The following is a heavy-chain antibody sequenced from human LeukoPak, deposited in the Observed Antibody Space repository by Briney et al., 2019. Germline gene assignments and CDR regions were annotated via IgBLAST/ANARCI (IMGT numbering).Heavy chain of an antibody. CDR1: GFTFSSYS. CDR3: AKEMGHSPHSSGTYWSDGGVGLDY. Sequence: GGSLRLSCAASGFTFSSYSMNWIRQPPGKGLEWVSSIISSSSSMYYADSVKGRFTVSRDNAKNSLYLQMNSLRAEDTAVYYCAKEMGHSPHSSGTYWSDGGVGLDYWGQGTLVTVSS. CDR2: IISSSSSM. V-gene: IGHV3-21*04. D-gene: IGHD3-10*01. J-gene: IGHJ4*02.